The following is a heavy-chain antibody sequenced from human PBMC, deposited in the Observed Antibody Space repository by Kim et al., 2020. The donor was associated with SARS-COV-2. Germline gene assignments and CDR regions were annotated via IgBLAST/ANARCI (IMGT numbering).Heavy chain of an antibody. Sequence: GGSLRLSCAASGFTFSSYAMSWVRQAPGKGLEWVSAISGSGGSTYYADSVKGRFTISRDNSKNTLYLQMNSLRAEDTAVYYCAKDKGLDWLINWFDPWGQGTLVTVSS. D-gene: IGHD3-9*01. V-gene: IGHV3-23*01. CDR3: AKDKGLDWLINWFDP. CDR2: ISGSGGST. J-gene: IGHJ5*02. CDR1: GFTFSSYA.